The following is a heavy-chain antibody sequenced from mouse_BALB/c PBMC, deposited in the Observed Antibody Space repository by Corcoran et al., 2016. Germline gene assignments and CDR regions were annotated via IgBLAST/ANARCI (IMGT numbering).Heavy chain of an antibody. CDR1: VYTVTKYR. Sequence: QIQLVQSGPELKKTGETVKIACKASVYTVTKYRMNWVKQAPGNGVKWMGWINSYTGEQTYADDFKGRFAFSLDTSASTAYLQINNLKNEDTAPYFCARGYYGSRQYFAYWGQGTTLTVSS. J-gene: IGHJ2*01. CDR2: INSYTGEQ. CDR3: ARGYYGSRQYFAY. V-gene: IGHV9-3-1*01. D-gene: IGHD1-1*01.